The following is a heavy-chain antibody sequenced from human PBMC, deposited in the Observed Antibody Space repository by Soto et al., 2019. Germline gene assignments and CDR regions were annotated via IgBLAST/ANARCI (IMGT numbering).Heavy chain of an antibody. Sequence: SETLYLTCAVYGGSFSGYYWSWIRQPPGKGLEWIGEINHSGSTNYTPSLKSRVTISVDTSKNQFSLKLSSVTAADTAVYYCARTDPSRAFDIWGQGTMVTVSS. CDR3: ARTDPSRAFDI. CDR1: GGSFSGYY. CDR2: INHSGST. V-gene: IGHV4-34*01. J-gene: IGHJ3*02.